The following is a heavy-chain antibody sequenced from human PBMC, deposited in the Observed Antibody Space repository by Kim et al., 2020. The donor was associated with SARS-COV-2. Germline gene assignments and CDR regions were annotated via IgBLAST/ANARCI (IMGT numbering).Heavy chain of an antibody. J-gene: IGHJ5*02. CDR3: ARGSYSSSWYGGRNWFDP. Sequence: KSRVTISVDASKNQFALKLSAVTAADTAVYYCARGSYSSSWYGGRNWFDPWGQGTLVTVSS. D-gene: IGHD6-13*01. V-gene: IGHV4-34*01.